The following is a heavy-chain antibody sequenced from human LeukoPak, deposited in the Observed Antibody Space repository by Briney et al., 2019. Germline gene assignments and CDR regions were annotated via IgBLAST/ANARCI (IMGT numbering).Heavy chain of an antibody. Sequence: GRSLRLSCAASGFTFSSSGMHWVRQAPGRGLEWVAVISYDGSHKYYVDSVKGRFTTSRDNAKNRLYMQMNSLRVEDTAVYYCARDMIRGVVNNWGQGALVTVSS. CDR2: ISYDGSHK. CDR3: ARDMIRGVVNN. CDR1: GFTFSSSG. V-gene: IGHV3-30*03. J-gene: IGHJ4*02. D-gene: IGHD3-10*01.